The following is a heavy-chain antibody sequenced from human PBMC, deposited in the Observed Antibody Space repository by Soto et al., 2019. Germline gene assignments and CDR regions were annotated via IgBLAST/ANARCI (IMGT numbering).Heavy chain of an antibody. D-gene: IGHD6-13*01. CDR1: GDSISSSNW. Sequence: SETLSLTCAVSGDSISSSNWWSWVRQPPGKGLEWIGDIYHSGSTNCNPSLKSRVTISVDKSKNQFSLKLNSVTAADTAVYYCARQDTNGYLWGQGTLVTVSS. CDR3: ARQDTNGYL. J-gene: IGHJ4*02. V-gene: IGHV4-4*02. CDR2: IYHSGST.